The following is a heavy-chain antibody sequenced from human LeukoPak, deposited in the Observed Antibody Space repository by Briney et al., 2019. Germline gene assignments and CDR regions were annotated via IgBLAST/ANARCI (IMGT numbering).Heavy chain of an antibody. V-gene: IGHV4-59*01. CDR3: ARGVHYDILTGYLYYFDY. CDR2: IYYSGST. D-gene: IGHD3-9*01. Sequence: SETLSLTCTVSGGSISSYYWSWIRQPPGKGLEWIGYIYYSGSTNYNPSLKSRVTISVDTSKNQFSLKLTSVTAAGTAVYYCARGVHYDILTGYLYYFDYWGQGTLVTVSS. J-gene: IGHJ4*02. CDR1: GGSISSYY.